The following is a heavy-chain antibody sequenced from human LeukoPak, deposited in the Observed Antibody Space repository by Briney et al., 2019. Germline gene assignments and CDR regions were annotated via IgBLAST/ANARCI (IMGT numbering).Heavy chain of an antibody. Sequence: PSETLSLTCTVSGGSISSYYWSWLRQPPGKGLEWIGYIYYSGSTNYNPSLKSRVTISVDTSKNQFSLKLSSVTAADTAVYYCARALIYYYDSSGYLGAFDIWGQGTMVTVSS. CDR3: ARALIYYYDSSGYLGAFDI. D-gene: IGHD3-22*01. J-gene: IGHJ3*02. V-gene: IGHV4-59*01. CDR1: GGSISSYY. CDR2: IYYSGST.